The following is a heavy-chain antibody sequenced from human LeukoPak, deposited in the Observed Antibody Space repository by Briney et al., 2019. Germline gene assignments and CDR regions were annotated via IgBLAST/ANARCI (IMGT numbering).Heavy chain of an antibody. CDR2: ISSSGSAE. CDR3: ARDEXYXXFXSGXD. V-gene: IGHV3-11*04. Sequence: GGSLRLSCAASGFTFSDYYMSWMRQAPGEGLEWVSFISSSGSAEYYADSVKGRFTISRDNAKNLLYLQMSSLTAEDTAVYYCARDEXYXXFXSGXDWXQGT. D-gene: IGHD3-3*01. J-gene: IGHJ4*02. CDR1: GFTFSDYY.